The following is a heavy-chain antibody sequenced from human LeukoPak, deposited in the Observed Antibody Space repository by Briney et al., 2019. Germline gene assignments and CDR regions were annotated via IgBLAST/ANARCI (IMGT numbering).Heavy chain of an antibody. V-gene: IGHV3-74*01. CDR3: ASGLVGGTNY. CDR1: GFTFSSYW. CDR2: INSDGSGT. J-gene: IGHJ4*02. Sequence: PGGSLRLSCAASGFTFSSYWMHRVRQAPGKGLVLISNINSDGSGTTYADSVKGRFTISRDNAKNTLYLQMNSLRVEDTAVYYCASGLVGGTNYWDQGTQVTVSS. D-gene: IGHD1-26*01.